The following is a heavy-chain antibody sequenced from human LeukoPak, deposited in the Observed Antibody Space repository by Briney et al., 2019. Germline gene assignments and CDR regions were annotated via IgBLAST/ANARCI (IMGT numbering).Heavy chain of an antibody. CDR2: INNSGITI. CDR1: GFTFSDYY. CDR3: ATRVYCGGDCYSSHGMDV. V-gene: IGHV3-11*01. J-gene: IGHJ6*02. Sequence: GGSLRLSCAASGFTFSDYYMSWIRQAPGKGLEWVSYINNSGITIYYADSVKGRFTISRDNAKNSLYLQMNSLRPEDTAVYYCATRVYCGGDCYSSHGMDVWGPGTTVTVSS. D-gene: IGHD2-21*02.